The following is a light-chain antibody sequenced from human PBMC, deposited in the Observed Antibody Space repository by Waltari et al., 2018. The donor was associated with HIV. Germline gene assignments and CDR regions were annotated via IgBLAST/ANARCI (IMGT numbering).Light chain of an antibody. J-gene: IGLJ3*02. CDR1: GGSITSHY. Sequence: NFMLTQPHSVSESPGKTVTISCTRTGGSITSHYVQWYPRRPGGSPTPVIYEDDQRPSGVPGRFSGSIDSSSNSASLTISGLKPEDEADYYCQSSDRNNQVFGGGTKLTVL. V-gene: IGLV6-57*01. CDR2: EDD. CDR3: QSSDRNNQV.